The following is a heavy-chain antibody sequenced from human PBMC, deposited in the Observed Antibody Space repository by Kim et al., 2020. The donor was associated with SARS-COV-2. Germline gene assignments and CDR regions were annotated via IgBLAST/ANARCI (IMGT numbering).Heavy chain of an antibody. D-gene: IGHD3-22*01. CDR3: ARRPFYYDSNFDY. V-gene: IGHV4-39*01. J-gene: IGHJ4*02. Sequence: YHPALKRRVTLSVDTSKNQFSLKLTSVTAADTAVYYCARRPFYYDSNFDYWGQGTLVTVSS.